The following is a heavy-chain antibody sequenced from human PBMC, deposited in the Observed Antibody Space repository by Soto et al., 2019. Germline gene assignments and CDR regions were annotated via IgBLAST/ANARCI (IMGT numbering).Heavy chain of an antibody. CDR3: ARVRGCSSTSCFLNWFDP. V-gene: IGHV1-3*01. CDR1: GYTFTSYA. J-gene: IGHJ5*02. CDR2: INAGNGNT. Sequence: GASVTVSCTASGYTFTSYAMHWVRQATGQRLEWMGWINAGNGNTKYSQKFQGRVTITRDTSASTAYMELSSLRSEDTAVYYCARVRGCSSTSCFLNWFDPWGQGTLVTVSS. D-gene: IGHD2-2*01.